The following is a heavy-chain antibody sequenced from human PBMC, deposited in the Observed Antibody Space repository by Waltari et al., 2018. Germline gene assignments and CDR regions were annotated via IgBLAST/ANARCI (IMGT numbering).Heavy chain of an antibody. D-gene: IGHD2-2*01. CDR2: IIPIFGTA. V-gene: IGHV1-69*05. CDR1: VCTFSSYS. CDR3: ASYCSSTSCYVDFDY. Sequence: QVQLVQSGAEVKKPGSSVKVSCKASVCTFSSYSISWVRQSPGQGLEWMGGIIPIFGTANYAQKFQGRVTITTDESTSTAYMELSSLRSEDTAVYYCASYCSSTSCYVDFDYWGQGTLVTVSS. J-gene: IGHJ4*02.